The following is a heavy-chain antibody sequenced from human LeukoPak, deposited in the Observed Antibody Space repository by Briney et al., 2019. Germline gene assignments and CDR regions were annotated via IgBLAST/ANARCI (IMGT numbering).Heavy chain of an antibody. V-gene: IGHV4-34*01. CDR2: INHSGST. CDR3: ARGKADSSSPHFDY. J-gene: IGHJ4*02. CDR1: GGSFSGYY. Sequence: SETLSLTCAVYGGSFSGYYWSWIRQPPGKGLEWIGEINHSGSTNYNPSLKSRVTISVDTSENQFSLKLSSVTAADTAVYYCARGKADSSSPHFDYWGQGTLVTVSS. D-gene: IGHD6-6*01.